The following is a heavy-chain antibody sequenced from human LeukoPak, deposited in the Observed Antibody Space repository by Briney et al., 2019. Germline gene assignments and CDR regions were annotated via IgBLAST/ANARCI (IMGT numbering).Heavy chain of an antibody. CDR2: INHRGST. V-gene: IGHV4-34*01. J-gene: IGHJ4*02. CDR3: ARRPWAKYDWTYKPYFDI. Sequence: SDRLSLTLSLEGRSVMVDHWGGSPHPPGGGLEWSVEINHRGSTHYNPPPKSRDTLSVDTSKDPFPLKLSAVTAADTAVYYCARRPWAKYDWTYKPYFDIWGQGTLVTVSS. CDR1: GRSVMVDH. D-gene: IGHD1-7*01.